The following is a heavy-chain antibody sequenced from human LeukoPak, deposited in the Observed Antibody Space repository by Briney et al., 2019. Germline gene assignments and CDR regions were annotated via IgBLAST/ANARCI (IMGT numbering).Heavy chain of an antibody. Sequence: SETLSLTCTVSGGSISSGGYYWSWIRQPPGKGLEWIGYIYHSGSTYYNPSLKSRVTISVDRSKYQFSLKLSSVTAADTAVYYCARAIAAAGLDYYYGMDVWGQGTTVTVSS. J-gene: IGHJ6*02. D-gene: IGHD6-13*01. CDR1: GGSISSGGYY. V-gene: IGHV4-30-2*01. CDR2: IYHSGST. CDR3: ARAIAAAGLDYYYGMDV.